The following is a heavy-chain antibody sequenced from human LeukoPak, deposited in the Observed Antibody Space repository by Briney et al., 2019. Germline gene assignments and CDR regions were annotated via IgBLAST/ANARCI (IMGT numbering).Heavy chain of an antibody. D-gene: IGHD1-26*01. CDR1: GFTFSSYS. V-gene: IGHV3-48*01. CDR2: ISSRSTII. J-gene: IGHJ3*02. Sequence: GGSLRLSCAASGFTFSSYSMTWVRQAPGKGLEWVSYISSRSTIIYYADSVKGRFTISRDNAKNSLNLQMNSLRAEDTAVYYCARGGGYYNEAFDIWGQGTMVTVSS. CDR3: ARGGGYYNEAFDI.